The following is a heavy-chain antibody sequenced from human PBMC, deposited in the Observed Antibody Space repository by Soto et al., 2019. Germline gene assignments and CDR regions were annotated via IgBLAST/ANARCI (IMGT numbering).Heavy chain of an antibody. CDR1: GYSFTSYG. CDR2: IVVYNGHT. Sequence: QVQLVQSGTEVKKPGASVRVSCKTSGYSFTSYGVSWVRQAPGQGLEWMGWIVVYNGHTNSAQNFQGRVTMTTDISASTAYMELGSLRSDDTAVYYCARPYGYCTNGNCYSAFDYWGQGTLVTVSS. V-gene: IGHV1-18*01. D-gene: IGHD2-8*01. J-gene: IGHJ4*02. CDR3: ARPYGYCTNGNCYSAFDY.